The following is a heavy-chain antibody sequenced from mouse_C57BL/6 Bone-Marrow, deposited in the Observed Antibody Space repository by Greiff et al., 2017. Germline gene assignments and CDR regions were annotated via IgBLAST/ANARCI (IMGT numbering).Heavy chain of an antibody. CDR2: IYPYNGVS. V-gene: IGHV1-31*01. D-gene: IGHD1-1*01. J-gene: IGHJ2*01. Sequence: VQLKESGPELVKPGASVKISCKASGYSFTGYYMHWVKQSHGNILDWIGYIYPYNGVSSYNQKFKGKATLTVDKSSSTAYMELRSLTSEDSAVYYCERGGTTVVDDYWGRGTTLTVSS. CDR3: ERGGTTVVDDY. CDR1: GYSFTGYY.